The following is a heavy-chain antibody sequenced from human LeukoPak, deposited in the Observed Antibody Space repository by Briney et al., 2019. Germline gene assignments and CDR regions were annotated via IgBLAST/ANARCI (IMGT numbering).Heavy chain of an antibody. CDR1: GFTFSDHA. J-gene: IGHJ4*02. Sequence: GGSLRLSCAASGFTFSDHAMHWVRQAPGKGLEWVSAVGIAADTFYPGSVKGRFTISRENAKNSFYLQMTSLTVHDTALYYCVRQKKSHGNFDYWGQGTLVTVS. CDR2: VGIAADT. D-gene: IGHD1-26*01. CDR3: VRQKKSHGNFDY. V-gene: IGHV3-13*01.